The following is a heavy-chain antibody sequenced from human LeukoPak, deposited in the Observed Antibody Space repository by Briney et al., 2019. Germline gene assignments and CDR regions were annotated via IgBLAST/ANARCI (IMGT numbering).Heavy chain of an antibody. CDR2: INPNSGNT. Sequence: ASVKVSCKASGYTFTSYDINWVRQATGQGLEWMGWINPNSGNTGYAQKFQGRVTITRNTSISTAYMELSSLRSEDTAVYFCAREGGYCRSTSCYDPNFDYWGQGTLVTVSS. CDR1: GYTFTSYD. V-gene: IGHV1-8*03. CDR3: AREGGYCRSTSCYDPNFDY. J-gene: IGHJ4*02. D-gene: IGHD2-2*01.